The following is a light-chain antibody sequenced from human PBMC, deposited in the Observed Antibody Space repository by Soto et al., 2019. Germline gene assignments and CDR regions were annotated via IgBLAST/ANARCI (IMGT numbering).Light chain of an antibody. CDR3: QQLNGYPRT. CDR2: AAS. CDR1: EDIINY. Sequence: DIQLTQSPSFLSASVGDRVTITCRANEDIINYLARYQQNPGKAPKLLIYAASTLQSGVPSRFSGSGSGTNFTLPSSSLQPEDFATYYCQQLNGYPRTFGQGTKVDI. J-gene: IGKJ1*01. V-gene: IGKV1-9*01.